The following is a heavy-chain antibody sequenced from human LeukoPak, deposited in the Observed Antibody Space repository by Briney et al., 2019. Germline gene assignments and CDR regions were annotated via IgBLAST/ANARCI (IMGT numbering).Heavy chain of an antibody. CDR2: MFYSGST. CDR3: ARQVGATSYYYYGMDA. J-gene: IGHJ6*02. Sequence: SETLSLTCTVSGGSISGYYWSWIRQPPGKGLEWIGYMFYSGSTNYNPSLKSRVTISVDTSKNQFSLKLSSVTAADTAVYYCARQVGATSYYYYGMDAWGQGTTVTVS. CDR1: GGSISGYY. V-gene: IGHV4-59*08. D-gene: IGHD1-26*01.